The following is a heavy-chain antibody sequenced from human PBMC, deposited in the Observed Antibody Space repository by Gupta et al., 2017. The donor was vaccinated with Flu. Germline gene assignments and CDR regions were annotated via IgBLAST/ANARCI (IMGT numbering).Heavy chain of an antibody. V-gene: IGHV7-4-1*02. D-gene: IGHD3-10*01. CDR2: INTNTGNP. J-gene: IGHJ4*02. CDR3: ARDLGPWVRTYDNSDY. Sequence: PGQGLEWMGWINTNTGNPTYAQGFTGRFVFSLDTSVSTAYLQISSLKAEDTAVYYCARDLGPWVRTYDNSDYWGQGTLVTVSS.